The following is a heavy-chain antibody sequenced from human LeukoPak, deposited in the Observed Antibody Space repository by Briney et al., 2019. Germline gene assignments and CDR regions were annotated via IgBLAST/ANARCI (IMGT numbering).Heavy chain of an antibody. V-gene: IGHV3-23*01. Sequence: PGGSLRLSCAASGFTFSSYTMTWVRQAPGKGLEWVSVISGSGDKTYYADSVRGRFTISRDNSKNTLYLQMSSLKAEDTAVYYCAKDRGTGWYLFDFWGQGTLVTVSS. J-gene: IGHJ4*02. CDR1: GFTFSSYT. D-gene: IGHD6-19*01. CDR3: AKDRGTGWYLFDF. CDR2: ISGSGDKT.